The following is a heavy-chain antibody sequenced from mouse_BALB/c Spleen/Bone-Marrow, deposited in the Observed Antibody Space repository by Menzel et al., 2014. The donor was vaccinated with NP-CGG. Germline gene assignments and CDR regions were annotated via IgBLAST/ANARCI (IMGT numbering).Heavy chain of an antibody. CDR3: ARSYYYGSGFGWFAY. J-gene: IGHJ3*01. CDR2: IYPYNGGT. Sequence: EVHLVESGPELVKPGASVKISCKASGYTFTDYNIHWVKQSHGKSLEWIGYIYPYNGGTGYNQKFKSKATLTVDNSSSTAYMELRSLASEGSAVYYCARSYYYGSGFGWFAYWGQGTLVTVSA. V-gene: IGHV1S29*02. CDR1: GYTFTDYN. D-gene: IGHD1-1*01.